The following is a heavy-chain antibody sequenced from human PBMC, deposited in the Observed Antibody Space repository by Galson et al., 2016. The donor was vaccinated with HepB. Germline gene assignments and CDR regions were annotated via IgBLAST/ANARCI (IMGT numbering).Heavy chain of an antibody. J-gene: IGHJ3*02. CDR1: NFTFRNAW. CDR3: TTDTSGGYGFDI. V-gene: IGHV3-15*01. D-gene: IGHD3-10*01. CDR2: IKSKTDGGAT. Sequence: SLRLSCAASNFTFRNAWMSWVRQAPGKGLEWVGRIKSKTDGGATDYAETVKGRFTISRDDSKNTLFLQMKTLKTEDTALYYCTTDTSGGYGFDIWGQGTMFTVFS.